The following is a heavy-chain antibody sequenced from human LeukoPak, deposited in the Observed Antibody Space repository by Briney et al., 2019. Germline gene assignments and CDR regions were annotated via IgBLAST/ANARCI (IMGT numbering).Heavy chain of an antibody. Sequence: SETLSLTCDVSGGSITSGEYFWSWIRQPPGKGLEWIGYIYHSGRTSYNPPLKSRVTISVDTSKNQLSLNLNSLTAADTAVYYCARDQADSYGIFFDYWGQGALVTVSS. CDR3: ARDQADSYGIFFDY. J-gene: IGHJ4*02. V-gene: IGHV4-30-2*01. D-gene: IGHD5-18*01. CDR1: GGSITSGEYF. CDR2: IYHSGRT.